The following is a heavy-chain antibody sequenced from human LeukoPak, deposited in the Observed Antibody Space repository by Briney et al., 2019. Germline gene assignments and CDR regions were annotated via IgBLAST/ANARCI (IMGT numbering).Heavy chain of an antibody. CDR3: ARVRSERWSLQEFDY. Sequence: ASVKVSCRASGYTFTGYYMHWVRQAPGQGLEWMGWINPNSGGTKYVQKFQGRVTMTRDTSISTAYMEMRKLRDDDTAVCYCARVRSERWSLQEFDYWGQGTLVTVSS. CDR1: GYTFTGYY. J-gene: IGHJ4*02. D-gene: IGHD4-23*01. V-gene: IGHV1-2*02. CDR2: INPNSGGT.